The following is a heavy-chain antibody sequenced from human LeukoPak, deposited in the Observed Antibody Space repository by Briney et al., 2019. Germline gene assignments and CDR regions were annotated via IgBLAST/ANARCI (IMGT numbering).Heavy chain of an antibody. D-gene: IGHD3-3*01. CDR2: IYHSGKT. V-gene: IGHV4-59*12. CDR3: AREATLEWLSHFDY. Sequence: SETLSLTCTVSGGSISPYYWSWIRQSPGKGLEWIGYIYHSGKTYYNPSLKSRITISVDTSKNQFSLKLSSVTAADTAVYYCAREATLEWLSHFDYWGQGTLVTVSS. J-gene: IGHJ4*02. CDR1: GGSISPYY.